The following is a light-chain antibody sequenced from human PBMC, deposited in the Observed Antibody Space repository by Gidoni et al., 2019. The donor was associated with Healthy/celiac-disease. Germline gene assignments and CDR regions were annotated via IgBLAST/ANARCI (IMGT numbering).Light chain of an antibody. CDR1: QSISSY. V-gene: IGKV1-39*01. CDR2: AES. Sequence: DIQMTQSPSSLSASVGDRVTITSRASQSISSYLNWYQQKPGKDPKILIYAESSLQSGVPSRFSGSGAGTEFNLNISSLQPEDFATYYCQQSYSTPDTFGQGTRLEIK. J-gene: IGKJ5*01. CDR3: QQSYSTPDT.